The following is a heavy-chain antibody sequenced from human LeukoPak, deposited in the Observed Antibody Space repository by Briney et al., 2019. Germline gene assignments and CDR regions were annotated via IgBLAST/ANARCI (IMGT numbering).Heavy chain of an antibody. D-gene: IGHD6-19*01. CDR3: ARGGTSGWRTPNDDY. CDR2: ISAYNGNT. J-gene: IGHJ4*02. Sequence: ASVKVSCKASGYTFTSYGISWVRQAPGQGLEWMGRISAYNGNTNYAQKLRGRVTMTTDTSTSTAYMELRSLRSDDTAVYYCARGGTSGWRTPNDDYWGQGTLVTVSS. V-gene: IGHV1-18*01. CDR1: GYTFTSYG.